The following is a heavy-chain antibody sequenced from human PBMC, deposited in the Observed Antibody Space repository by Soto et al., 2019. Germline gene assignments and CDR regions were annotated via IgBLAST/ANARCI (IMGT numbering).Heavy chain of an antibody. Sequence: SETLSLTCTVSGGSISSSSYYWGWIRQPPGKGLEWIGSIYYSGSTYYNPSLKSRVTISVDTSKNQFSLKLSSVTAADTAVYYCARHGYMATTSIGYYYYYGMDVCGQGTTVT. D-gene: IGHD5-12*01. CDR2: IYYSGST. CDR3: ARHGYMATTSIGYYYYYGMDV. V-gene: IGHV4-39*01. CDR1: GGSISSSSYY. J-gene: IGHJ6*02.